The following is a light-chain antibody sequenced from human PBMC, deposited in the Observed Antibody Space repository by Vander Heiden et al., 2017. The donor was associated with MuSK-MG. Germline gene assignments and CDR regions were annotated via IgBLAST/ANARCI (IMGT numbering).Light chain of an antibody. V-gene: IGLV3-21*02. Sequence: SYVLPPPPSVSVAPGQTARITGGGNKIGRISVHWYQQKPGQAPVLVVYDDRDRPSGIPERFSGSNYGNTATMTISRVEAGDEAAYYCQVWDSNSDNVVFGGGTKLTVL. J-gene: IGLJ2*01. CDR1: KIGRIS. CDR3: QVWDSNSDNVV. CDR2: DDR.